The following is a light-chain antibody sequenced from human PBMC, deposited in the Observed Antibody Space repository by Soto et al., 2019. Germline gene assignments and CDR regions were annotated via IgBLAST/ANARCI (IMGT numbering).Light chain of an antibody. Sequence: EVVLTQSPGNLSLSPGERPTLSCPASQSISSYLAWYRQTPGQAPRLIRYDASNRASGIPARFSGSVSGTGFTLTISRLEPEDFALYYCQQYGIAPLAITLGGGTKV. J-gene: IGKJ4*01. CDR3: QQYGIAPLAIT. V-gene: IGKV3-20*01. CDR2: DAS. CDR1: QSISSY.